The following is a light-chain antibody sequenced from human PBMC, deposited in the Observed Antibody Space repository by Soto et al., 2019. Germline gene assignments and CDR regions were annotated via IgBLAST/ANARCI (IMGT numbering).Light chain of an antibody. Sequence: QSALTQPASVSGSPGQSITISCTGTSSDVGAYNHVSWYQQYPGKAPKIIIYEVSNRPSGVSNRFSGSKSGNSASLTISGLQTEDEADYYCSSYTGNNTLVVFGGGTKVTVL. CDR2: EVS. CDR1: SSDVGAYNH. V-gene: IGLV2-14*01. CDR3: SSYTGNNTLVV. J-gene: IGLJ2*01.